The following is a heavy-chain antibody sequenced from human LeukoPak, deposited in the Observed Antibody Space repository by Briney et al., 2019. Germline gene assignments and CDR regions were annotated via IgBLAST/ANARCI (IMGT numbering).Heavy chain of an antibody. J-gene: IGHJ4*01. CDR3: AGAPNRHFFDY. CDR1: SGPITSYH. V-gene: IGHV4-59*01. CDR2: IYYTGTT. Sequence: SETLSLTCTVSSGPITSYHWSWIRQPPGKGLEYIGHIYYTGTTDYNASLKSRVTMSVDTSKNQISLRLISVTASDTAVYFCAGAPNRHFFDYWGHGTLVAVSS.